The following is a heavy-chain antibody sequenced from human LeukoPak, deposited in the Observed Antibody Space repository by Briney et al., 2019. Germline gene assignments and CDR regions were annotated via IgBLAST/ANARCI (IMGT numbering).Heavy chain of an antibody. V-gene: IGHV4-39*07. CDR1: GGSISSGGYY. J-gene: IGHJ6*02. CDR3: AREMGDDSSGYRYYYYYYGMDV. D-gene: IGHD3-22*01. CDR2: IYYSGST. Sequence: PSQTLSLTCTVSGGSISSGGYYWGWIRQPPGKGLEWIGSIYYSGSTYYNPSLKSRVTISVDTSKNQFSLKLSSVTAADTAVYYCAREMGDDSSGYRYYYYYYGMDVWGQGTTVTVSS.